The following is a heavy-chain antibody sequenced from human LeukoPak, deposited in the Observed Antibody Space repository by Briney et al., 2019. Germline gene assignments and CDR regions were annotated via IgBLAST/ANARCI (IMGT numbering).Heavy chain of an antibody. V-gene: IGHV3-23*01. CDR3: AKAGTLGSGYYPVPLY. J-gene: IGHJ4*02. Sequence: GGYLRLSCAASGFTFNSYAMSWVRQAPGKGLEWVSAISGSGGSTYYADSVKGRFTISRDNSKNTLYLQMNSLRAEDMAVYYCAKAGTLGSGYYPVPLYWGQGTLVTVSS. D-gene: IGHD3-22*01. CDR1: GFTFNSYA. CDR2: ISGSGGST.